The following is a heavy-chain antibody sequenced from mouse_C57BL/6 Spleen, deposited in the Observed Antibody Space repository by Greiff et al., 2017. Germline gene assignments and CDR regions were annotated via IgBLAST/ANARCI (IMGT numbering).Heavy chain of an antibody. Sequence: QVQLQQSGPELVKPGASVKISCKASGYAFSSSWMNWVKQRPGKGLEWIGRIYPGDGDTNYNGKFKGKSTLTADKSSSTAYMQLRSLTSEDSAVYFCASEDFDYWGQGTTLTVSS. CDR3: ASEDFDY. V-gene: IGHV1-82*01. J-gene: IGHJ2*01. CDR2: IYPGDGDT. CDR1: GYAFSSSW.